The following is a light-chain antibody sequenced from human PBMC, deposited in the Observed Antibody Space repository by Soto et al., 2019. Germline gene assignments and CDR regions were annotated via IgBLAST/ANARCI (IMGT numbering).Light chain of an antibody. CDR2: GAS. CDR1: QSVSSN. J-gene: IGKJ1*01. V-gene: IGKV3-15*01. CDR3: QQYNNGWT. Sequence: EIVMTQSPATLSVSPGERATLSCRASQSVSSNLAWYQQKPGHAPRLLIYGASTRATGIPARVSGSGSGTEFTLTISSLQSEDFAVYYCQQYNNGWTFGQGTKVEIK.